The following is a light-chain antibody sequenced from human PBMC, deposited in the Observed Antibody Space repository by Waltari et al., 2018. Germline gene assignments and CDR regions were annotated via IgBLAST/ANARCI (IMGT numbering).Light chain of an antibody. CDR2: DKN. CDR1: SLRSYY. Sequence: SSELTQDPAVSVAMGQTVRITCPGDSLRSYYASRYQQRPGQAPILVMYDKNNRPPGVPDRFSGSSSDNTASLTITGAQAEDEASYYCHSRDASGVGGSFGGGTKLTVL. CDR3: HSRDASGVGGS. V-gene: IGLV3-19*01. J-gene: IGLJ2*01.